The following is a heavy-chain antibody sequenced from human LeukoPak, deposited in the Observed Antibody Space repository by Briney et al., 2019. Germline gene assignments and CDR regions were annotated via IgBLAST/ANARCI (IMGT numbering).Heavy chain of an antibody. D-gene: IGHD6-13*01. CDR2: IYTSGST. J-gene: IGHJ4*02. Sequence: SETLSLTCTVSGGSISSYYWSWIRQPAGKGLEWLGRIYTSGSTNYNPSLKSRVTMSADTSKNQFSLKLSSVTAADTAVYYCARDSPLLLSSSWSLGYWGQGTLVTVSS. CDR3: ARDSPLLLSSSWSLGY. V-gene: IGHV4-4*07. CDR1: GGSISSYY.